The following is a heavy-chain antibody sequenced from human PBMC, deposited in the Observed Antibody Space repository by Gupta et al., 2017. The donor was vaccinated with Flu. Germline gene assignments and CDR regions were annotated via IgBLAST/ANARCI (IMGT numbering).Heavy chain of an antibody. CDR3: ASTGVWSGYFYDY. J-gene: IGHJ4*02. Sequence: SSYGMHWVRQAPGKGLEWVAVIWYDGSKKYYAESVKGRFTISRDKSKNKLYLQMSSRGAEDTAVYYCASTGVWSGYFYDYWGQGTLVTVSS. V-gene: IGHV3-33*01. D-gene: IGHD3-3*01. CDR2: IWYDGSKK. CDR1: SSYG.